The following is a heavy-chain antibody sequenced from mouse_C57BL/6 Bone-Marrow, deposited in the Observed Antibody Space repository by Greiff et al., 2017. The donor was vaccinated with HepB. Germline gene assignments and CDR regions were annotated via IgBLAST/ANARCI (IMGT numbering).Heavy chain of an antibody. J-gene: IGHJ3*01. CDR2: IDPSDSYT. CDR1: GYTFTSYW. D-gene: IGHD4-1*01. V-gene: IGHV1-69*01. CDR3: ARENWDGRFAY. Sequence: QVQLQQSGAELVMPGASVKLSCKASGYTFTSYWMHWVKQRPGQGLEWIGEIDPSDSYTNYNQKFKGKSTLTVDKSSSTAYMQLSSLTSEDSAVYYCARENWDGRFAYWGQGTLVTVSA.